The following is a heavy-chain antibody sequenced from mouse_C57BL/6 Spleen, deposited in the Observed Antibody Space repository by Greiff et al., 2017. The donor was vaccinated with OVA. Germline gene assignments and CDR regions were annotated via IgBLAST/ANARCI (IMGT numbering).Heavy chain of an antibody. Sequence: QVQLKQPGAELVKPGASVKMSCKASGYTFTSYWITWVKQRPGQGLEWIGDIYPGSGSTNYNEKFKSKATLTVDTSSSTAYMQLSSLTSEDSAVYYCAREEELYYGSSYWYFDVWSTGTTVTVSS. J-gene: IGHJ1*03. CDR2: IYPGSGST. CDR3: AREEELYYGSSYWYFDV. CDR1: GYTFTSYW. D-gene: IGHD1-1*01. V-gene: IGHV1-55*01.